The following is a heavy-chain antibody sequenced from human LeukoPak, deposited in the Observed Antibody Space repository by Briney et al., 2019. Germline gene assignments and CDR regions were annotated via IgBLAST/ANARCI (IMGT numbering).Heavy chain of an antibody. CDR2: INHSGST. J-gene: IGHJ4*02. Sequence: SETLSLTCAVYGGSFSGYYWSWIRQPPGKGLEWIGEINHSGSTNYNPSLKSRVTISVDTSKNQFSLKLSSVTAADTAVYYCARRGIAAAGTVLDYWGQGTLVTVSS. D-gene: IGHD6-13*01. V-gene: IGHV4-34*01. CDR3: ARRGIAAAGTVLDY. CDR1: GGSFSGYY.